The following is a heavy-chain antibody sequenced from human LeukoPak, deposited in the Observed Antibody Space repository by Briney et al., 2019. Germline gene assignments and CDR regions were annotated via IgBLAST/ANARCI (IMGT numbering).Heavy chain of an antibody. J-gene: IGHJ4*02. Sequence: PSETLSLTCTVSGYSISSGYYWGWIRQPPGKGLEWIGSMYHSGSTYYNPSLKSRVTISVDTSKNQFSLKLSSVTAADTAVYYCARRSIAARNMRYYFDYWGQGTLVTVSS. CDR2: MYHSGST. CDR3: ARRSIAARNMRYYFDY. V-gene: IGHV4-38-2*02. CDR1: GYSISSGYY. D-gene: IGHD6-6*01.